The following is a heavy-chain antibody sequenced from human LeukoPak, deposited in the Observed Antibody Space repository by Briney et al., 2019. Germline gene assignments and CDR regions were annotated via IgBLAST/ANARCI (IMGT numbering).Heavy chain of an antibody. CDR1: GGSISSGGYY. Sequence: SETLSLTCTVSGGSISSGGYYRSSIRQHPGKGLEWIGYIYYSGSTYYNPSLKSRVTISVDTSKNQFSLKLSSVTAADTAVYYCARGGTRQLLFRNWFDPWGQGTLVTVSS. CDR3: ARGGTRQLLFRNWFDP. CDR2: IYYSGST. V-gene: IGHV4-31*03. J-gene: IGHJ5*02. D-gene: IGHD2-2*01.